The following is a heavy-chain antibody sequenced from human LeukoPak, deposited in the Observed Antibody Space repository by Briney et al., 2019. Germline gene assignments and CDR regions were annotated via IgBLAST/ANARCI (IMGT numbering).Heavy chain of an antibody. D-gene: IGHD4-17*01. J-gene: IGHJ4*02. V-gene: IGHV4-38-2*02. CDR2: IFHSGST. Sequence: SETLSLTCTVSHYSISSGYYWGWMRQPPGEGLEYIGSIFHSGSTYYNPSLKSRVTISVDTSKNGFSLKLSSVTAADTAIYYCARVDGDRGQGTLVTVSS. CDR1: HYSISSGYY. CDR3: ARVDGD.